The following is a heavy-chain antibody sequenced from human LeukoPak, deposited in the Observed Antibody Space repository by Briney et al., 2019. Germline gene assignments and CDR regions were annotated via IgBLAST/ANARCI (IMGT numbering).Heavy chain of an antibody. J-gene: IGHJ5*02. CDR1: GYSISSGYY. Sequence: SETLSLTCTVSGYSISSGYYWGWIRQPPGKGLEWIGSIYHSGSTYYNPSLKSRVTISVDTSKNQFSLKLSSVTAADTAVYYCARDERGWFDPWGQGTLVTVSS. CDR2: IYHSGST. CDR3: ARDERGWFDP. V-gene: IGHV4-38-2*02.